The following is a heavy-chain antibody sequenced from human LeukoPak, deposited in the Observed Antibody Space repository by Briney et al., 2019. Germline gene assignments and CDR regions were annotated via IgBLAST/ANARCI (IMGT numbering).Heavy chain of an antibody. CDR1: GFTVSTYS. D-gene: IGHD3-10*01. CDR2: FSSSGRT. V-gene: IGHV3-53*01. J-gene: IGHJ4*02. CDR3: ALYGPGRITDY. Sequence: PGGSLRLSCAASGFTVSTYSMSWVRQAPGKGLEWVATFSSSGRTSYADSVKGRFTISRDNARKSLYLQMNSLRDEDTAVYFCALYGPGRITDYWGQGTLVTVSS.